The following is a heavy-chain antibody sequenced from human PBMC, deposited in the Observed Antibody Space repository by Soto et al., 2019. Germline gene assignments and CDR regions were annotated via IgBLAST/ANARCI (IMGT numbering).Heavy chain of an antibody. CDR2: ISSSSSYI. V-gene: IGHV3-21*01. D-gene: IGHD6-19*01. J-gene: IGHJ6*02. Sequence: PXGSVRLSCAASGFTFSSYSMNWVGQAPGKGLEWVSSISSSSSYIYYADSVKGRFTISRDNAKNSLYLQMNSLRAEDTAVYYCARDKAVADLYYYYGMDVWGQGTTVTVSS. CDR3: ARDKAVADLYYYYGMDV. CDR1: GFTFSSYS.